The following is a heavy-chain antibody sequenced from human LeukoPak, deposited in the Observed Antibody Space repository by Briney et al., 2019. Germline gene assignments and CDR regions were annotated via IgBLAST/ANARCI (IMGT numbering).Heavy chain of an antibody. CDR3: ATMPYYFDY. CDR2: ISGSGGST. V-gene: IGHV3-23*01. J-gene: IGHJ4*02. Sequence: SRGSLRLSCAASGFTFSSYAMSWVRQAPGKGLEWVSAISGSGGSTYYADSVKGRFTISRDNSKNTLYLQMNSLRAEDTAVYYCATMPYYFDYWGQGTLVTVSS. D-gene: IGHD2-2*01. CDR1: GFTFSSYA.